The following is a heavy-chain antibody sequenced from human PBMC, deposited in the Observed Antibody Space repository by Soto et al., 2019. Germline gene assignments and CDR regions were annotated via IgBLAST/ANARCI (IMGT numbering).Heavy chain of an antibody. CDR1: GASITNNDYY. Sequence: QLQESGPGLVKPSQTLSLTCTVSGASITNNDYYWSWIRQTPGKGLEWIGYVYYSGTTDYIPSLKSRLSMSIDKSQNQFTLKLNSVTAADTATYYCARMSYFYDKWYFDLWGRGTLVTVSS. V-gene: IGHV4-30-4*01. J-gene: IGHJ2*01. CDR3: ARMSYFYDKWYFDL. CDR2: VYYSGTT. D-gene: IGHD3-22*01.